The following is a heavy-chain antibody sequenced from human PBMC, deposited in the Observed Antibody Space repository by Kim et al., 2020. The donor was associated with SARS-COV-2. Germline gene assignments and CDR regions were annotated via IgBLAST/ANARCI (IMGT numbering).Heavy chain of an antibody. Sequence: ASVKVSCKASGYTFNRYAMNWVRQAPGQRPECMGWIDTKTGKQTYAEGFTGRFVFSMDTSVSTSYLQIYSLKAEDTAIYYCVRDELGVADPFDYCGQGTL. CDR1: GYTFNRYA. CDR3: VRDELGVADPFDY. V-gene: IGHV7-4-1*01. D-gene: IGHD6-19*01. CDR2: IDTKTGKQ. J-gene: IGHJ4*02.